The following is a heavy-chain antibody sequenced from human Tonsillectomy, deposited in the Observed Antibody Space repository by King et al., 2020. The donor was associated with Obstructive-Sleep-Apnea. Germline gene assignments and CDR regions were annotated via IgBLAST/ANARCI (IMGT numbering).Heavy chain of an antibody. J-gene: IGHJ6*02. CDR3: VRDIYSSSWYFSYYGMDV. CDR1: GFPFSSYT. Sequence: VQLVESGGGLVKPGGSLRLSCVVSGFPFSSYTMNWVRQAPGKGLEWVSSISSSSSYIYHADSVKGRFTISRDNAKNSLYLQMNSLRAEDTAVYYCVRDIYSSSWYFSYYGMDVWGQGTTITVSS. V-gene: IGHV3-21*01. CDR2: ISSSSSYI. D-gene: IGHD6-13*01.